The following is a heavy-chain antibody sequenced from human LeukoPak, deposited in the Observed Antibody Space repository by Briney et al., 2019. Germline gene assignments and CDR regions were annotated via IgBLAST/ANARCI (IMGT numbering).Heavy chain of an antibody. V-gene: IGHV4-30-4*01. J-gene: IGHJ4*02. D-gene: IGHD3-10*01. CDR3: ARGFGAYYFDY. CDR2: MYYTGGT. Sequence: PSQTLSLTCTVSGASVSSGDYYWSWIRQPPGKGLECVGYMYYTGGTFYNPSLKSRLTISVDTSKNQFSLKLRSVTAADTAVYYCARGFGAYYFDYWGQGTLVTVSS. CDR1: GASVSSGDYY.